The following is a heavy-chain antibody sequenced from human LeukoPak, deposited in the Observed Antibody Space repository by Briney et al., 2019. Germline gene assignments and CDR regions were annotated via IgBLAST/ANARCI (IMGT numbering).Heavy chain of an antibody. CDR1: VGSISSSSYY. V-gene: IGHV4-39*01. CDR3: AKLFDFSID. Sequence: PSETLSLTCTVSVGSISSSSYYWGWIRQPPGKGLEWIGSIYYSGSTYYSLSLKSRVTISVDTSKNQFSLKLSSVTAADTAVYYCAKLFDFSIDWGQGTLVTVSS. D-gene: IGHD3-3*01. CDR2: IYYSGST. J-gene: IGHJ4*02.